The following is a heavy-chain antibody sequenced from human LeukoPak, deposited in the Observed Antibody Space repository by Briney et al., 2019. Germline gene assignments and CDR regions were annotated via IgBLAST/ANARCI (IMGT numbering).Heavy chain of an antibody. Sequence: GGSLRLSCAASGFTFSGYEMNWVRQAPGKGLEWVAFIYKDENDKGYADSVKGRFTISRDNSNNMLYLQMNSLSAEDAPVYYCATLIKTGGGGRGYFDLMGQGTLLTVSS. D-gene: IGHD7-27*01. CDR2: IYKDENDK. V-gene: IGHV3-30*02. J-gene: IGHJ4*02. CDR3: ATLIKTGGGGRGYFDL. CDR1: GFTFSGYE.